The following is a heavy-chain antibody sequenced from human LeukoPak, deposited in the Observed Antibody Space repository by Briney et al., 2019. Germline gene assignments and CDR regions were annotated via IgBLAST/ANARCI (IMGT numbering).Heavy chain of an antibody. CDR2: IKQDGSEK. Sequence: GGSLILSCAASGFTFSSYGMSWVRQAPGKGLEWVANIKQDGSEKYYVDSVKGRFTVSRDNAENSLYLQMSSLRAEDTAVYYCARLTQLARGRYWGQGTLVTVSS. D-gene: IGHD6-6*01. V-gene: IGHV3-7*03. J-gene: IGHJ4*02. CDR3: ARLTQLARGRY. CDR1: GFTFSSYG.